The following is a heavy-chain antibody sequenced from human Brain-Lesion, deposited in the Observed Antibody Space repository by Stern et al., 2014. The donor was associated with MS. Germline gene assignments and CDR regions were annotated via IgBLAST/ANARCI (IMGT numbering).Heavy chain of an antibody. D-gene: IGHD2-2*01. CDR1: GGSISSGGYY. CDR2: IFNSGST. CDR3: ARGRVVPGFQYYATDV. V-gene: IGHV4-61*02. Sequence: ESGPGLVKPSQTLSLSCTVSGGSISSGGYYWSWIRQPAGKGLEWIGRIFNSGSTSYTPSLKRRVTISIDTSKNQFSLRLNSMTAADTAVYYCARGRVVPGFQYYATDVWGQGTTVIVSS. J-gene: IGHJ6*02.